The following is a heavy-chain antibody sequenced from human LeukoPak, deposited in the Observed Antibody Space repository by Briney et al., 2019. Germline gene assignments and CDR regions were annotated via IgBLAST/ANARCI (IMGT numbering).Heavy chain of an antibody. CDR1: GFPFSNSR. CDR3: AGGNSMDV. CDR2: IKSDGSGI. D-gene: IGHD1/OR15-1a*01. V-gene: IGHV3-7*03. J-gene: IGHJ6*04. Sequence: GGSLRLSCAVSGFPFSNSRMYWVRQAPGKGLEGVANIKSDGSGISYVDSVKGRFIISRDNARNSLYLQMNSLRVEDTAVYFCAGGNSMDVWGKGTAVTVSS.